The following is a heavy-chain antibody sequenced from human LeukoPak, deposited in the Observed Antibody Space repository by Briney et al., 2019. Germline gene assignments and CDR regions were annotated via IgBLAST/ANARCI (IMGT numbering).Heavy chain of an antibody. D-gene: IGHD3-22*01. CDR3: ARGGYYSDSSGYNQFDY. Sequence: PGGSLRLSCAASGFTFSNYEMNWVRQAPGKGLEWVSYISSSGTTIYYADSVRGRFTISRDNAENSLYLQMNSLRVEDTAVYYCARGGYYSDSSGYNQFDYWGQGTLVTVSS. CDR1: GFTFSNYE. V-gene: IGHV3-48*03. CDR2: ISSSGTTI. J-gene: IGHJ4*02.